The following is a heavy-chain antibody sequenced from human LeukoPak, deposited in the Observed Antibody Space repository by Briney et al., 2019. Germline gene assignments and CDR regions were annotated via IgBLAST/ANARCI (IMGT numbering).Heavy chain of an antibody. CDR2: INHSGST. CDR1: GGFFSGYY. J-gene: IGHJ5*02. D-gene: IGHD3-3*01. CDR3: ARGITTIT. V-gene: IGHV4-34*01. Sequence: SETLSLTCAVYGGFFSGYYWSWIRQPPGKGLEWIGEINHSGSTNYNPSLKSRVTISVDTSKNQFSLKLSSVTAADTAVYYCARGITTITWGQGTLVTVSS.